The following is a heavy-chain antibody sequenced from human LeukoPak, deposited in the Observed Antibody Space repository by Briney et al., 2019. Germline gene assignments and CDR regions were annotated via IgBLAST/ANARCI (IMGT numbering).Heavy chain of an antibody. J-gene: IGHJ6*03. CDR1: GFTFCAYW. Sequence: QPGGSLRLSGSAAGFTFCAYWIHWVRPAPGKGLVWVSRINRDGSSTDYADSVKGRFTISKANGKNALYLQMNSLRVEDTAVYYCARVGSSSVYYYYYYMDAWGKGTRSPSP. V-gene: IGHV3-74*01. CDR2: INRDGSST. D-gene: IGHD6-13*01. CDR3: ARVGSSSVYYYYYYMDA.